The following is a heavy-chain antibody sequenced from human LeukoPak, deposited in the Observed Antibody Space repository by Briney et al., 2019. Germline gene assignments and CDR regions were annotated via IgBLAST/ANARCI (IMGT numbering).Heavy chain of an antibody. CDR1: WFTLRSYV. CDR3: ARDMALYGNEALDY. J-gene: IGHJ4*02. CDR2: IWYDGSNK. D-gene: IGHD3-10*01. V-gene: IGHV3-33*01. Sequence: GGSLRLSCAASWFTLRSYVMHGVRQAPGKGLEGVAGIWYDGSNKYYADSVKGRFTISRDNSKNTLYLQMNSLRAEDTAVYYCARDMALYGNEALDYWGQGALVTVSS.